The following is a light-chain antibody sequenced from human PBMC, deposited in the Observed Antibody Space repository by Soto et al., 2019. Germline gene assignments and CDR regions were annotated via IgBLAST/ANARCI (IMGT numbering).Light chain of an antibody. CDR3: NSYTTRTTYV. Sequence: QCALTQPASVSGSPGQSIAISCTGSSSDVGAYNRVSWYQQSPDTAPKLIIYDVSDRPSGVPDRFSGSKSGNTASLTISGLQPEDEADYYCNSYTTRTTYVFGTGTKVTAL. CDR1: SSDVGAYNR. J-gene: IGLJ1*01. V-gene: IGLV2-18*02. CDR2: DVS.